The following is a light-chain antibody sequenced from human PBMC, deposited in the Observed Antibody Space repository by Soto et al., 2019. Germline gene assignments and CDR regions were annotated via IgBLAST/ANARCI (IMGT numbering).Light chain of an antibody. V-gene: IGKV2D-29*01. CDR3: MQSIQLPRLT. CDR1: QSLLHSDGKTY. J-gene: IGKJ4*01. Sequence: DIVMTQTPLSLSVTPGQPASISCKSSQSLLHSDGKTYLYWYLQKPGQPPQLLIYEVSNRFSGXXXXXXXXXXXXXXXXXISRVEAEDVGVYYCMQSIQLPRLTFGGGTKVEIK. CDR2: EVS.